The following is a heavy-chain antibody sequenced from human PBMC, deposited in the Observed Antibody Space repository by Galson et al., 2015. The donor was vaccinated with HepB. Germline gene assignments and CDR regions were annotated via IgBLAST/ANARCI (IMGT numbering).Heavy chain of an antibody. Sequence: SLRLSCAASGFTFSSYAMSWVRQAPGKGLEWVSAISGSGGSTYYADSVKGRFTISRDNSKNTLYLQMNSLRAEDTAVYYCAKDGRYQLPPGYFDYWGQGTLVTVFS. CDR1: GFTFSSYA. CDR2: ISGSGGST. V-gene: IGHV3-23*01. D-gene: IGHD2-2*01. CDR3: AKDGRYQLPPGYFDY. J-gene: IGHJ4*02.